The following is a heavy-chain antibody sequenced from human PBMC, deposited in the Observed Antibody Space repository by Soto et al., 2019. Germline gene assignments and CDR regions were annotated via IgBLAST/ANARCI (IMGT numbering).Heavy chain of an antibody. Sequence: ASVKVSCKASGGTFSSYAVSWVRQAPGQGLEWMGGIIPIFGTANYAQKFQGRVTITADESTSTAYMELSSLRSEDTAVYYCARAWLGGAARLDYWVQGTLVTVSS. J-gene: IGHJ4*02. CDR1: GGTFSSYA. V-gene: IGHV1-69*13. CDR2: IIPIFGTA. CDR3: ARAWLGGAARLDY. D-gene: IGHD6-6*01.